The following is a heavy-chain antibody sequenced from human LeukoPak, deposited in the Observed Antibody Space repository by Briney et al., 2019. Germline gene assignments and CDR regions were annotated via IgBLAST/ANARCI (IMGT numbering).Heavy chain of an antibody. V-gene: IGHV1-2*06. Sequence: ASVKVSCKASGYTFTGYYMHWVRQAPGQGLEWMGRINPNSGGTNYAQKFQGRVTMTRDTSISTAYMELSRLRSDDTAVYYCARGARVVVIEKALGYWGQGTLVTVSS. CDR2: INPNSGGT. J-gene: IGHJ4*02. D-gene: IGHD3-22*01. CDR3: ARGARVVVIEKALGY. CDR1: GYTFTGYY.